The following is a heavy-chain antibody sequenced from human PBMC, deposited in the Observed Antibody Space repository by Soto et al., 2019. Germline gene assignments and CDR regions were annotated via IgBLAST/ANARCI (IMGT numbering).Heavy chain of an antibody. D-gene: IGHD5-12*01. CDR3: ARDLPPPTILHFDY. CDR2: ISAYNGNT. J-gene: IGHJ4*02. Sequence: ASVKVSCKASGYTFTSYGISWVRQAPGQGLEWMGWISAYNGNTNYAQKLQGRVTMTTDTSTSTAYMELRSLRSDDTAVYYCARDLPPPTILHFDYWGQGTLVTSPQ. V-gene: IGHV1-18*04. CDR1: GYTFTSYG.